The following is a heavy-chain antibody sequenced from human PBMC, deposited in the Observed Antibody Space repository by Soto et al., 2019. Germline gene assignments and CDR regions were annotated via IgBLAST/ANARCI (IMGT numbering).Heavy chain of an antibody. V-gene: IGHV3-23*01. J-gene: IGHJ5*02. D-gene: IGHD1-26*01. CDR2: ISGGST. CDR3: AKNQGVELVPLATVDWFDP. Sequence: PWGSLRLSCVASGFTFSNYAMSWVRQAPGKGLEWVSAISGGSTYYAGSVKGRFTISRDDSKDTLYLQMNSLSAEDTAVYHCAKNQGVELVPLATVDWFDPWGQGSVVTVSS. CDR1: GFTFSNYA.